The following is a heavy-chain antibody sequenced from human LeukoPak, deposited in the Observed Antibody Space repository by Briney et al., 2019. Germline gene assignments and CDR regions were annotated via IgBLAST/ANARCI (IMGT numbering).Heavy chain of an antibody. V-gene: IGHV4-38-2*02. CDR2: ISHSGST. D-gene: IGHD2-2*01. CDR3: ARALYCSSTSCLPDYYYYMDV. J-gene: IGHJ6*03. Sequence: SETLSLTCTVSRYSISSGYYWGWIRQPPGKGLEWIGSISHSGSTYYNPSLKSRVTISVDTSKNQFSLKLRSVTAADTAVYYCARALYCSSTSCLPDYYYYMDVWGKGTTVTISS. CDR1: RYSISSGYY.